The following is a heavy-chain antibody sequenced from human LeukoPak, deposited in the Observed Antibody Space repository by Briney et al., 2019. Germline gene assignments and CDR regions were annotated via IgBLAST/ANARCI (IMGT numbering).Heavy chain of an antibody. V-gene: IGHV4-59*01. CDR3: ASKAVGATPFDY. J-gene: IGHJ4*02. CDR2: IYYSGST. CDR1: DGSISSYY. D-gene: IGHD1-26*01. Sequence: SETLSLICTVSDGSISSYYWSWIRQPPGKGLEWIGYIYYSGSTNYNPSLKSRVTISVDTSKNQFSLKLSSVTAADTAVYYCASKAVGATPFDYWGQGTLVTVSS.